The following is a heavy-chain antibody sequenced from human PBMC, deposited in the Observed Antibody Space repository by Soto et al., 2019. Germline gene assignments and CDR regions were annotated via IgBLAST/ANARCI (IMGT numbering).Heavy chain of an antibody. D-gene: IGHD2-21*02. CDR2: IHHSGSI. CDR3: ARDDDGGDSLDV. Sequence: QVQLQQSGPGQVKPSQTLALTCTVSGDSISSDYCHWTWIRQSPGKGLEWIGYIHHSGSILYNPSLKSRVTISVDTSKNQFSLHLTSVTAADTAVYFCARDDDGGDSLDVWGQGTTVTVSS. CDR1: GDSISSDYCH. V-gene: IGHV4-30-4*08. J-gene: IGHJ6*02.